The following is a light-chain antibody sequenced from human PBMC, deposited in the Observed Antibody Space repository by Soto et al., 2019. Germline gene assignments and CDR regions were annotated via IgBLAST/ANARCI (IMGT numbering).Light chain of an antibody. CDR1: QSISSW. CDR2: DAS. J-gene: IGKJ1*01. Sequence: IQLTQSPSTVSASVGDRVTITCRARQSISSWLAWYLQKPGKAPKLLIYDASSLESGVPSRFSGSGSGTEFTLTISSLQPDDFATYYCQQYNSYLWTFAQRIKV. CDR3: QQYNSYLWT. V-gene: IGKV1-5*01.